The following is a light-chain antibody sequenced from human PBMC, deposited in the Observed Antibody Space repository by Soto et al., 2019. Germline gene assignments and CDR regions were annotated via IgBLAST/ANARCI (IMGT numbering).Light chain of an antibody. CDR1: QSVSSSY. CDR3: QQYGSSRWT. J-gene: IGKJ1*01. V-gene: IGKV3-20*01. Sequence: EIVLTQSPGTLSLSPGERATLSCRASQSVSSSYLAWYQQKPGQAPRLLIDGASSRATGIPDRFSGSGSGTDFTRTISRLETADFAVYYCQQYGSSRWTFGQGTKVEIK. CDR2: GAS.